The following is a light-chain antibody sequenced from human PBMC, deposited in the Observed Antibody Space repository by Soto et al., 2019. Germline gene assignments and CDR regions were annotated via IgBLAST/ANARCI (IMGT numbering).Light chain of an antibody. J-gene: IGKJ2*01. Sequence: IVMTQSPATLSVSPGERATLSCRASQSVSSSLAWYQHKPGQAPRLLFYGASTRAAGIPARFSGGGSGTDFTLTISGLQSEDFAVYYCQQSNRWPYTFGQGTKLEIK. V-gene: IGKV3-15*01. CDR3: QQSNRWPYT. CDR1: QSVSSS. CDR2: GAS.